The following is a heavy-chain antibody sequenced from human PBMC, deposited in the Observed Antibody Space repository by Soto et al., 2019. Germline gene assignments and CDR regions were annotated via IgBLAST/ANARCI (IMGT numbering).Heavy chain of an antibody. Sequence: PSETLSLTCTVSGGSISSGDYYWSWIRQPPGKGLEWIGYIYYSGSTYYNPSLKSRVTISVDTSKNQFSLKLSSVTAADTAVYYCARVRDYDFWSGYYSQNWFDPRGQGTLVTVSS. CDR1: GGSISSGDYY. D-gene: IGHD3-3*01. CDR3: ARVRDYDFWSGYYSQNWFDP. V-gene: IGHV4-30-4*01. CDR2: IYYSGST. J-gene: IGHJ5*02.